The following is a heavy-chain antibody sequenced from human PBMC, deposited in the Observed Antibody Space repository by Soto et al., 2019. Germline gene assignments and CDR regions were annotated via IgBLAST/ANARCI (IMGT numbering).Heavy chain of an antibody. CDR3: AIVVGPTRYDACNI. CDR1: GFTFSSYA. Sequence: EVQLLESGGGLVQPGGSLRLSCAASGFTFSSYAMRWVRQAPGKGLEWVSAISGGGSTYYADSVKGRFTISSDNSKNTLYLQMTSLRAEDTAVYYCAIVVGPTRYDACNIWGQGTMVTVSS. CDR2: ISGGGST. V-gene: IGHV3-23*01. D-gene: IGHD1-26*01. J-gene: IGHJ3*02.